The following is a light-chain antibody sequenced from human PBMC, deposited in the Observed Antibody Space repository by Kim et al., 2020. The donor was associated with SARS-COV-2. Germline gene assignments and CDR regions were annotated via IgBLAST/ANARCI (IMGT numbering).Light chain of an antibody. J-gene: IGLJ3*02. CDR3: QTWGTGPWV. Sequence: SVKLTCTLRSGHSSYAIAWHQQQPEKGPRYLMKLNSDGSHSKGDGIPDRFSGSSSGAERYLTISSLQSEDEADYYCQTWGTGPWVFGGGTQLTVL. CDR1: SGHSSYA. V-gene: IGLV4-69*01. CDR2: LNSDGSH.